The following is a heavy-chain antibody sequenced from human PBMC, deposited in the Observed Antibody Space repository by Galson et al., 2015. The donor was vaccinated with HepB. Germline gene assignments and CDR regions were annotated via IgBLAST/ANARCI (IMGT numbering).Heavy chain of an antibody. CDR3: AGESGYSGHWNYGIDV. CDR2: INPDNGDT. CDR1: GNTFTGHY. J-gene: IGHJ6*02. Sequence: SVKVSCKASGNTFTGHYMHWVRQAPGQGLEWMGWINPDNGDTIYAQKFQGRVTMTRDTSIGAAYMELSSVEFDDSAVYYCAGESGYSGHWNYGIDVWGQGTTVTVSS. D-gene: IGHD1-26*01. V-gene: IGHV1-2*02.